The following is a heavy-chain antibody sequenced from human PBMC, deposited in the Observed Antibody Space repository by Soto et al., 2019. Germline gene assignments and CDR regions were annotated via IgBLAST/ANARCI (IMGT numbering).Heavy chain of an antibody. CDR1: GGSISSSNW. CDR3: VRHTCPVDCYSLGY. J-gene: IGHJ4*02. V-gene: IGHV4-4*02. D-gene: IGHD2-21*02. CDR2: IYHSGST. Sequence: SETLSLTCAVSGGSISSSNWWSWVRQPPGKGLEWIGEIYHSGSTNYNPSLKSRVTILVDKSKNQFSLKLSSVTAEDTAVYYCVRHTCPVDCYSLGYWGLGTLVTVSS.